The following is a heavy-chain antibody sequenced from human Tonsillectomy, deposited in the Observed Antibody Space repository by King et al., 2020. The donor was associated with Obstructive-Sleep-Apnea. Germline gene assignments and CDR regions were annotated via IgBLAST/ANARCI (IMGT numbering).Heavy chain of an antibody. J-gene: IGHJ4*02. Sequence: VQLVESGGGLVQPGGSLRLSCAASGFTFSSYAMSWVRQAPGKGLECVSAISGSGGSTYYADSVKGRFTISRDNSKNTLYLQMNSLRAEDTAVYYCAKDIAVAVFVERIYDYWGQGTLVTVSS. CDR2: ISGSGGST. D-gene: IGHD6-19*01. CDR1: GFTFSSYA. CDR3: AKDIAVAVFVERIYDY. V-gene: IGHV3-23*04.